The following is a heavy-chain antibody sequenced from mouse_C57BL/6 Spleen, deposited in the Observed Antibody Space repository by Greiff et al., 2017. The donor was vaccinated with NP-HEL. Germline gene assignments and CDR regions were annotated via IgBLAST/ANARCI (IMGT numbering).Heavy chain of an antibody. Sequence: VQLQQSGAELVRPGSSVKLSCKASGYTFTSYWMDWVKQRPGQGLEWIGNIYPSDSETHYNQKFKDKATLTVDKSSSTAYMQLSSLTSEDSAVYYCARGGSSWYFDYWGQGTTLTVSS. CDR2: IYPSDSET. V-gene: IGHV1-61*01. J-gene: IGHJ2*01. CDR1: GYTFTSYW. CDR3: ARGGSSWYFDY. D-gene: IGHD3-1*01.